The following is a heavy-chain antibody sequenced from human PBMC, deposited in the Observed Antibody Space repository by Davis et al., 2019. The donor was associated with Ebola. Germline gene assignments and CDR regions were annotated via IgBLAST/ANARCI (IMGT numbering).Heavy chain of an antibody. J-gene: IGHJ4*02. D-gene: IGHD6-19*01. V-gene: IGHV3-30*18. CDR2: MSYDGSSE. Sequence: GESLNISCAASGFTFSSYGMHWVRQAPGKGLEWVAVMSYDGSSEYYAESVKGRFTISRDNSRRTLYLQLSSLRVEDTAVYYCAKGTNRIAVAAFGESYWGPGTLVTVSS. CDR3: AKGTNRIAVAAFGESY. CDR1: GFTFSSYG.